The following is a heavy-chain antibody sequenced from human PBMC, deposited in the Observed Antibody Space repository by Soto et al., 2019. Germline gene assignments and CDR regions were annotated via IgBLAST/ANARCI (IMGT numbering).Heavy chain of an antibody. D-gene: IGHD2-2*01. CDR3: ARVTVVVPAAIYWFDP. Sequence: SETLSLTCTVSGGSISSYYWSWIRQPPGKGLEWIGYIYYSGSTNYNPSLKSRVTISVDTSKNQFSLKLSSVTAADTAVYYCARVTVVVPAAIYWFDPWGQGTLVTSPQ. V-gene: IGHV4-59*01. CDR2: IYYSGST. CDR1: GGSISSYY. J-gene: IGHJ5*02.